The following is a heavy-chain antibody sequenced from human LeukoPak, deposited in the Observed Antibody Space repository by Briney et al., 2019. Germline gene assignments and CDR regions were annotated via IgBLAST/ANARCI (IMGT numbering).Heavy chain of an antibody. CDR2: ISSSSSYI. Sequence: GGSLRLSCAASGFNFDNYNMNWVRQAQGKGLEWVSSISSSSSYIYDADSVKGRFTISRDNAKNSLYLQMNSLRAEDTAVYYCASGAQSDYWGQGTLVTVSS. V-gene: IGHV3-21*01. CDR1: GFNFDNYN. J-gene: IGHJ4*02. D-gene: IGHD3-10*01. CDR3: ASGAQSDY.